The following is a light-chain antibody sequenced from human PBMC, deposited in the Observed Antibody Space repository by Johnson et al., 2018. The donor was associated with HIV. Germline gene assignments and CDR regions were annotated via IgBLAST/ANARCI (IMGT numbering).Light chain of an antibody. V-gene: IGLV1-51*01. CDR1: SYNIGNNY. Sequence: QSVLTQPPSVSAAPGQKVTISCSGSSYNIGNNYVSWYQQLPGTAPKLLIYDNNKRPSGIPDRFSGSKSGTSATLGITGLQTGDEADYYCGTWDSSLSRIFGTGTKVTVL. CDR2: DNN. CDR3: GTWDSSLSRI. J-gene: IGLJ1*01.